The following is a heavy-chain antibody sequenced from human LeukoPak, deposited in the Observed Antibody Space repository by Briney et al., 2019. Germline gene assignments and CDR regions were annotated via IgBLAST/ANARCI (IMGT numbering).Heavy chain of an antibody. Sequence: SETLSLTCTVSGGSVSSGSYYWSWIRQPAGKGLEWIGRVYMSGSTNYSPSLKSRVTISIDTSKNQFSLNLTSVTAADTAVYYCARNWAPYVEYWSQGALVTVSS. CDR3: ARNWAPYVEY. V-gene: IGHV4-61*02. J-gene: IGHJ4*02. CDR1: GGSVSSGSYY. D-gene: IGHD3-16*01. CDR2: VYMSGST.